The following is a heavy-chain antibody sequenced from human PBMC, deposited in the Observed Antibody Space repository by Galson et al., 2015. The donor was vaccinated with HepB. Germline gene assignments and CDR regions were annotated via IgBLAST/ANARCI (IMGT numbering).Heavy chain of an antibody. V-gene: IGHV3-30*18. Sequence: SLRLSCAASGFTFSSYGMHWVRQAPGKGLEWVAVISYDGSNKYYADSVKGRFTISRDNSKNTPYLQMNSLRAEDTAVYYCAKAAYCSGGSCYSGWFDPWGQGTLVTVSS. D-gene: IGHD2-15*01. CDR1: GFTFSSYG. CDR2: ISYDGSNK. CDR3: AKAAYCSGGSCYSGWFDP. J-gene: IGHJ5*02.